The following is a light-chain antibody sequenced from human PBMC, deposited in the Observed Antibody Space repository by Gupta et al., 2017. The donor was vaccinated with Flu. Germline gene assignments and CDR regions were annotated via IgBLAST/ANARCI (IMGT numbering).Light chain of an antibody. Sequence: SYELTQPPSVSVSPGQTARTTCSGDALPKQYAYWYQQKPGQAPVLVIYKDSERPSGIPERFSGSSSGTTVTLTISGVQAEDEADYYCQSADSSHVVFGGGTKLTVL. J-gene: IGLJ2*01. CDR1: ALPKQY. CDR2: KDS. CDR3: QSADSSHVV. V-gene: IGLV3-25*02.